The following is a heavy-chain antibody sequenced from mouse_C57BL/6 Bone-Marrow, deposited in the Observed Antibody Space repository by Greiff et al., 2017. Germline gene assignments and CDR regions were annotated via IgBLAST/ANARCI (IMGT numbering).Heavy chain of an antibody. CDR3: ARFTNPLYCAMDY. D-gene: IGHD1-1*01. V-gene: IGHV1-85*01. CDR2: IYPRDGST. Sequence: QVQLKESGPELVKPGASVKLSCKASGYTFTSYDINWVKQRPGRGLEWIGWIYPRDGSTKYNEKFKGKATLTVDTSSSTAYMELHSLTSEDSAVYFCARFTNPLYCAMDYWGQGTSVTVSS. J-gene: IGHJ4*01. CDR1: GYTFTSYD.